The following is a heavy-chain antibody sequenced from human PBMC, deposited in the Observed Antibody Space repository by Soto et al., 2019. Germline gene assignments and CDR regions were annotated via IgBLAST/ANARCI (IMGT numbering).Heavy chain of an antibody. Sequence: ETLSLTCAVYGGSFSGYYWTWIRQPPGKGLEWIGEINQSETTNYNPSLKSRVTVSVDMSKNHFALNLRSVTAADTAVYYCARRHCSNTGCYAFDIWGQGTMVTVSS. V-gene: IGHV4-34*01. D-gene: IGHD2-2*01. CDR3: ARRHCSNTGCYAFDI. CDR2: INQSETT. CDR1: GGSFSGYY. J-gene: IGHJ3*02.